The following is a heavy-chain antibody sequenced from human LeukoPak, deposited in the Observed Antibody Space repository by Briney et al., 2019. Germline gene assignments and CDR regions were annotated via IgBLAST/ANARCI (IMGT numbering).Heavy chain of an antibody. V-gene: IGHV3-21*01. CDR1: GFTFSSYS. J-gene: IGHJ6*02. CDR3: ARDLRSYSYYYYGMDV. D-gene: IGHD1-26*01. CDR2: ISSSSSYI. Sequence: PGGSLRLSCAASGFTFSSYSMNWVRQAPGKGLEWVSSISSSSSYIYYADSVKGRFTISRDNAKNSLYLQMNSLRAEDTAVYYCARDLRSYSYYYYGMDVWGQGTTVTVSS.